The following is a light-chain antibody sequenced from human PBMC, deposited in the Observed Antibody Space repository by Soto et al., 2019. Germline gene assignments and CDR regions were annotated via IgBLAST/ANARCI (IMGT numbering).Light chain of an antibody. V-gene: IGKV3-15*01. CDR2: GAS. CDR1: QSIGGD. J-gene: IGKJ4*01. Sequence: EIVMTQSPATLSVSPGETATLSCRASQSIGGDLAWYQQRRGQSPRLLVYGASTRATGIPARFSGSGSGTEFTLTISSLQSEDFAVYFCQQYINWPLTFGGGTKVEYK. CDR3: QQYINWPLT.